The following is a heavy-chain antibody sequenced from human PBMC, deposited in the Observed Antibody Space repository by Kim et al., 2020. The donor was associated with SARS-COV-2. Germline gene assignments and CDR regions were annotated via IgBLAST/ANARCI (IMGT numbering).Heavy chain of an antibody. J-gene: IGHJ6*02. CDR1: GYTFTDFH. V-gene: IGHV1-2*02. CDR2: IDPKNGDT. Sequence: ASVKVSCKASGYTFTDFHIHWVRQAPGQGLEWMGWIDPKNGDTHYAQSFQGRVTMTRDTSVSTAYLDLNRLRSDDAAVYYCARDEVPTILGMEDVWGQGITVTVS. D-gene: IGHD3-16*01. CDR3: ARDEVPTILGMEDV.